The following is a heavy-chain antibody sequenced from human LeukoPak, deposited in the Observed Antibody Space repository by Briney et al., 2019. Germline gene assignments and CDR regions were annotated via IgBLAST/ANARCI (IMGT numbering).Heavy chain of an antibody. CDR2: ISASGGST. J-gene: IGHJ6*02. CDR3: ARAPYGDYYYYYGMDV. Sequence: PGGSLRLSCAASGFTFSSYAMTWVRQAPGKGLEWVSAISASGGSTYYADSVKGRFTISRDKSKNTLYLQMTSLRAEDTAVYYCARAPYGDYYYYYGMDVWGQGTTVTVSS. V-gene: IGHV3-23*01. D-gene: IGHD4-17*01. CDR1: GFTFSSYA.